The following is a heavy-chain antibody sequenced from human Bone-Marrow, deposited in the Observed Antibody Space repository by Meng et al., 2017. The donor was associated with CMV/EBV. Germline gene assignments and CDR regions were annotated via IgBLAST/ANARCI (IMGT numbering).Heavy chain of an antibody. CDR1: GGSISSSSYY. CDR2: IYYSGST. J-gene: IGHJ5*02. V-gene: IGHV4-39*07. Sequence: SETLSLTCTVSGGSISSSSYYWGWIRQPPGKGLEWIGSIYYSGSTYYNPSLKSRVTISVDTSKNQFSLKLSSVTAADTAMYYCARTTIAYLSGWHNWFDPWGQGILVTVSS. D-gene: IGHD6-19*01. CDR3: ARTTIAYLSGWHNWFDP.